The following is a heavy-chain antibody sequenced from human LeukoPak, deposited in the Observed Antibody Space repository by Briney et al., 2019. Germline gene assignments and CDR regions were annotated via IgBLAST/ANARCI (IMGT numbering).Heavy chain of an antibody. D-gene: IGHD3-3*01. J-gene: IGHJ4*02. CDR3: ATYDFWSSHYFDY. Sequence: SETLTLTCTASGGSISSRSYYWGWSRQPPGKGLEWIGSIYYSGSTYYNPSLKSRVTISVDTSKNQFSLKLSSVTAADTAVYYCATYDFWSSHYFDYWGQGTLVTVSS. CDR2: IYYSGST. V-gene: IGHV4-39*01. CDR1: GGSISSRSYY.